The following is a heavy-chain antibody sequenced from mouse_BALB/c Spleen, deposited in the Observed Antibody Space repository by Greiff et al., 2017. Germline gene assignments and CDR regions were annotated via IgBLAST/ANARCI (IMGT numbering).Heavy chain of an antibody. CDR2: IYPGDGDT. J-gene: IGHJ2*01. CDR3: ARGSYFDY. CDR1: GYAFSSYW. Sequence: VQVVESGAELVRPGSSVKISCKASGYAFSSYWMNWVKQRPGQGLEWIGQIYPGDGDTNYNGKFKGKATLTADKSSSTAYMQLSSLTSEDSSVYFCARGSYFDYWGQGTTLTVSS. V-gene: IGHV1-80*01. D-gene: IGHD1-1*01.